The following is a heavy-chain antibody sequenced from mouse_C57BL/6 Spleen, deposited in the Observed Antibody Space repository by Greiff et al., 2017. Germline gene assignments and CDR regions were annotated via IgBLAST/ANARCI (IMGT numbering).Heavy chain of an antibody. V-gene: IGHV1-43*01. Sequence: EVKLMESGPELVKPGASVKISCKASGYSFTGYYMHWVKQSSEKSLEWIGEINPSTGGTSYNQKFKGKATLTVDKSSSTAYMQLKSLTSEDSAVYYCARMGYYGSSYWYFDVWGTGTTVTVSS. CDR2: INPSTGGT. J-gene: IGHJ1*03. D-gene: IGHD1-1*01. CDR1: GYSFTGYY. CDR3: ARMGYYGSSYWYFDV.